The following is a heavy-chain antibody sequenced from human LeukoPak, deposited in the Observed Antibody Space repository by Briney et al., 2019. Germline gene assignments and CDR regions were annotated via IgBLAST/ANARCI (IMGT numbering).Heavy chain of an antibody. D-gene: IGHD2-21*01. CDR2: INAGNGHT. CDR1: GYTFSGYA. V-gene: IGHV1-3*01. J-gene: IGHJ4*02. CDR3: ARGIWSARTVDYYLDY. Sequence: GAPVKVSCKASGYTFSGYAVHWVRQAPGQRFEWMGWINAGNGHTKYSQNFQGRVTITRDSSANIVYMELSSLTSEDTAVYYCARGIWSARTVDYYLDYWGQGTLVTVSS.